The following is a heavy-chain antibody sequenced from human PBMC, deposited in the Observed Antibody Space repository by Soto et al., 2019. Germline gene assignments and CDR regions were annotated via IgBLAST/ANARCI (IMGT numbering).Heavy chain of an antibody. J-gene: IGHJ6*02. CDR2: INPNSGGT. Sequence: GASVKVSCKASGYTFTGYYMHWVRQAPGQGLEWMGWINPNSGGTNYAQKFQGRVTMTRDTSISTAYMELSRLRSDDTAVYYCARLRYCSSTNCPPLNGMDVWGQGTTVTVSS. CDR1: GYTFTGYY. D-gene: IGHD2-2*01. V-gene: IGHV1-2*02. CDR3: ARLRYCSSTNCPPLNGMDV.